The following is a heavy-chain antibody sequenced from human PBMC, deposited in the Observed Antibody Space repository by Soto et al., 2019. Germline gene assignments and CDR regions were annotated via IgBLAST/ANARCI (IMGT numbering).Heavy chain of an antibody. CDR3: ARVPDR. CDR2: IYHSGST. V-gene: IGHV4-30-2*01. CDR1: GGSISRGGYS. D-gene: IGHD2-2*01. Sequence: QLQLQESGSGLVKPSQTLSLTCAGSGGSISRGGYSWSWIRQPPGKGLEWIGYIYHSGSTYYNPSHKSRVTISVDRSKNQFSLELSSVTAADTAVYYYARVPDRWGQGTLVTVSS. J-gene: IGHJ5*02.